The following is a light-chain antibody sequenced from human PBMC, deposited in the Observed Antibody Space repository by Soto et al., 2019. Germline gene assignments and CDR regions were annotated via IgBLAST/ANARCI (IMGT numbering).Light chain of an antibody. Sequence: DIQMTQSPSTLSGSVGDRVTITCPASQTISSWLAWYQQKPGKAPKLLIYKASTLKSGVPSRFRGSGSGTEFTLTISSLQPDDFETYYCQHYNSYSEAFGQGTKVDIK. CDR1: QTISSW. CDR2: KAS. J-gene: IGKJ1*01. CDR3: QHYNSYSEA. V-gene: IGKV1-5*03.